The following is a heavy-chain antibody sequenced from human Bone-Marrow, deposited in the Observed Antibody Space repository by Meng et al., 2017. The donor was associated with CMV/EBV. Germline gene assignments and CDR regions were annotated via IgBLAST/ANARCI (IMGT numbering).Heavy chain of an antibody. D-gene: IGHD2-2*01. CDR2: IYHSGNS. J-gene: IGHJ5*02. Sequence: GSLRLSCTVSGYSISSGYYWGWIRQPPGKGLEWIGSIYHSGNSYYNPSLKSRVTISVDTSKNQFSLKLSSVTAADTAVYYCARDYCSSTSCYPSWFDPWGQGTLVTVSS. V-gene: IGHV4-38-2*02. CDR1: GYSISSGYY. CDR3: ARDYCSSTSCYPSWFDP.